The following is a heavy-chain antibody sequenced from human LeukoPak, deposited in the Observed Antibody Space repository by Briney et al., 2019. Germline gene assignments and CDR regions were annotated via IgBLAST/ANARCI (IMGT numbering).Heavy chain of an antibody. CDR2: LLYTGST. V-gene: IGHV4-39*01. D-gene: IGHD6-19*01. Sequence: SETLSLTCSVSGGSLSSSNYYWGCIRQPPGKGLEWIGSLLYTGSTYYNPSLKSRVTISVDTSKNQFSLNLSSVTAADTAIYYCASGSYSSGWHPYFDSWGQGTLVTVSS. CDR1: GGSLSSSNYY. CDR3: ASGSYSSGWHPYFDS. J-gene: IGHJ4*02.